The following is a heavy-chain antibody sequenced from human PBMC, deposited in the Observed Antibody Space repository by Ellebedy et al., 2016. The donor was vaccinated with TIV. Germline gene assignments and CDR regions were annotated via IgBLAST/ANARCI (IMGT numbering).Heavy chain of an antibody. V-gene: IGHV3-23*01. CDR2: ISGSSGDT. CDR1: GFTFSSYW. D-gene: IGHD3-10*01. J-gene: IGHJ6*02. Sequence: GGSLRLXXAASGFTFSSYWMTWVRQAPGKGLEWVSSISGSSGDTYYADSVKGRFTISRDNSKSTLFLQMNSLTADDTAVYYCAKFLRGHGSGRPFSYYAMDVWGQGTSVTVSS. CDR3: AKFLRGHGSGRPFSYYAMDV.